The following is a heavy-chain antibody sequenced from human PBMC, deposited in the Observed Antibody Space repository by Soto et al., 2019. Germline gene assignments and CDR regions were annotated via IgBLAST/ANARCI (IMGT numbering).Heavy chain of an antibody. V-gene: IGHV1-18*04. CDR3: ARDPYCSSTSCYSLVDY. CDR2: ISAYNGNT. D-gene: IGHD2-2*02. CDR1: GYTFTSYG. Sequence: ASVKVSCKASGYTFTSYGISWVRQAPGQGLEWMGWISAYNGNTNYAQKLQGRVTMTTDTSTSTAYMELRSLRSDDTAVYCCARDPYCSSTSCYSLVDYWGQGTLVTVSS. J-gene: IGHJ4*02.